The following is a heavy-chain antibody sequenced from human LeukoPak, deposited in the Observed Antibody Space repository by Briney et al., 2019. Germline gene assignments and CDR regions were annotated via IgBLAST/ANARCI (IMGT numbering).Heavy chain of an antibody. Sequence: SVKVSCKASGGTFSSYAISWVRQTPGQGLEWMGGIIPIFGTANYAQKFQGRVTITTDESTSTAYIELTLLRSEDTDVYYCAKTIAAAGLPLFDYWGQGALVTVSS. V-gene: IGHV1-69*05. J-gene: IGHJ4*02. CDR3: AKTIAAAGLPLFDY. CDR2: IIPIFGTA. D-gene: IGHD6-13*01. CDR1: GGTFSSYA.